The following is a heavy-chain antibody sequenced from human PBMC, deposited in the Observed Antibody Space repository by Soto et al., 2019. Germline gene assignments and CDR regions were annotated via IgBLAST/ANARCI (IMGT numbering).Heavy chain of an antibody. D-gene: IGHD4-17*01. V-gene: IGHV3-30*18. Sequence: QLVESGGGVVPPGASLILSCAASGFTFSTFGMHWVRQTPGKGLEWVAVISYDGNNKVYADSVKGRFTISRDNLKKTVDMVMNNLKVDDTAVYYCAKDLPAYGEYDYYCYGLDVWGQGATVSVYS. CDR3: AKDLPAYGEYDYYCYGLDV. CDR2: ISYDGNNK. CDR1: GFTFSTFG. J-gene: IGHJ6*02.